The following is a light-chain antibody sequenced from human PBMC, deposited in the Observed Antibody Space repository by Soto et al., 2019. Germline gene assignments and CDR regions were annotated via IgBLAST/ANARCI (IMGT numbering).Light chain of an antibody. CDR3: QQYYSTPYT. CDR2: WAS. Sequence: LVMTQSPDSLAVSLGERATINCKSSQSVLYNSNNKNYLAWYQQKPGQPPKLLIYWASTRESGVPDRFSGSGSGTDFTLTISSLQAEDVAVYYCQQYYSTPYTFGQGTKLEIK. V-gene: IGKV4-1*01. CDR1: QSVLYNSNNKNY. J-gene: IGKJ2*01.